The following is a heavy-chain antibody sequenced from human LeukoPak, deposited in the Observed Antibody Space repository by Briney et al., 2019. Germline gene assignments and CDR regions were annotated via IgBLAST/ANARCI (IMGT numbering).Heavy chain of an antibody. V-gene: IGHV3-23*01. CDR1: GFTFSSDA. CDR3: AKDWDSSGSGYSHIDY. Sequence: RSGGSLRLACAAAGFTFSSDAMTWVRQAPGKGLEWVGTVTGTAGSTYYADSVKGRFTISRDNSKNPLYLQMTSLRAEDTAVYSCAKDWDSSGSGYSHIDYWGQGTLVTVSS. D-gene: IGHD3-22*01. J-gene: IGHJ4*02. CDR2: VTGTAGST.